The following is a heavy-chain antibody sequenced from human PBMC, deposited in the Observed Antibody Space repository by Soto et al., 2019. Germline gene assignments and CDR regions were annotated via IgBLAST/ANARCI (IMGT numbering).Heavy chain of an antibody. Sequence: ASVKVSCKASGYTFTSYAMHWVRQAPGQRLEWMGWINAGNGNTKYSQKFQGRVTITRDTSASTAYMELSRLRSEATAVYYCARDHQYCSGGSCYSLKAFDIWGQGTMVTVSS. D-gene: IGHD2-15*01. V-gene: IGHV1-3*01. CDR3: ARDHQYCSGGSCYSLKAFDI. CDR2: INAGNGNT. J-gene: IGHJ3*02. CDR1: GYTFTSYA.